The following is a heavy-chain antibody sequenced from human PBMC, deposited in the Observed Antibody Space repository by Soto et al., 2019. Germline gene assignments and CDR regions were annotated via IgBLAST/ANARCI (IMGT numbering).Heavy chain of an antibody. D-gene: IGHD6-13*01. CDR2: INAANGDA. V-gene: IGHV1-3*01. CDR3: VRRHVSATGIDWFDP. J-gene: IGHJ5*02. CDR1: GYTFTSYG. Sequence: ASVEVSCKASGYTFTSYGIHWVRQAPGQRLEWMGWINAANGDAKYSPKFQGRVTITRDTSASTAYMELSSLRSEDTAVYYCVRRHVSATGIDWFDPWGQGTLVTVSS.